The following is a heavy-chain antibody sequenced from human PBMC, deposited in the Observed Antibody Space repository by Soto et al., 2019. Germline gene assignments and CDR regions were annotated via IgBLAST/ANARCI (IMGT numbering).Heavy chain of an antibody. V-gene: IGHV3-11*01. Sequence: GGSLRLSCAASGFTFSDYYMSWIRQAPGKGLEWVSYISSSGSTIYYADSVKGRFTISRDNAKNSLYLQMNSLRAEDTAVYYCSRDFLPYRYENPTRYCSCTSCYTPNYYYYGMDVWGQGTTVTVSS. J-gene: IGHJ6*02. CDR2: ISSSGSTI. CDR3: SRDFLPYRYENPTRYCSCTSCYTPNYYYYGMDV. D-gene: IGHD2-2*02. CDR1: GFTFSDYY.